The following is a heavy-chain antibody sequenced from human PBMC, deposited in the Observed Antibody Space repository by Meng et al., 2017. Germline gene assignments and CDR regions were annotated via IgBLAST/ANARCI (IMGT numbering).Heavy chain of an antibody. D-gene: IGHD3-16*02. V-gene: IGHV1-2*02. CDR2: INPNSGGT. J-gene: IGHJ6*02. Sequence: ASVKVSCKASGYTFTGYYMHWVRQAPGQGLEWMGWINPNSGGTNYAQKFQGRVTMTRDTSISTAYMELSRLRSDDTAVYYCARGGCDYVWGSYLREGYYYYGMDVWGRGTTVTVSS. CDR1: GYTFTGYY. CDR3: ARGGCDYVWGSYLREGYYYYGMDV.